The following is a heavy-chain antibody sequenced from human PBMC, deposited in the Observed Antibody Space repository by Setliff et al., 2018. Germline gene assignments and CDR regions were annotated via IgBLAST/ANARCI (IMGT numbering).Heavy chain of an antibody. D-gene: IGHD3-10*01. CDR3: ARRFRNWFDP. J-gene: IGHJ5*02. V-gene: IGHV1-46*01. CDR1: GYTLTSYY. CDR2: FNPGGSTS. Sequence: ASVKVSCKASGYTLTSYYIHWLRQAPGQGPEWMGIFNPGGSTSSSVETFQGRVTMTGDTSTNTVYMELSSLRSEDTAVYYCARRFRNWFDPWGQGTLVTVS.